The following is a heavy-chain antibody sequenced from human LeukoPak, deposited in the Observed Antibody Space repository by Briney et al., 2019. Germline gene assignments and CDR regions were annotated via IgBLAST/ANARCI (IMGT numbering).Heavy chain of an antibody. CDR2: IYYSGST. V-gene: IGHV4-39*07. D-gene: IGHD3-10*01. CDR1: GGSISSSSYY. CDR3: ARGRFYGSGLNWFDP. Sequence: SETLSLTCTVSGGSISSSSYYWGWIRQPPGKGLEWIGSIYYSGSTHYNPSLKSRVTISVDTSKNQFSLKLSSVTAADTAVYYCARGRFYGSGLNWFDPWGQGTLVTVSS. J-gene: IGHJ5*02.